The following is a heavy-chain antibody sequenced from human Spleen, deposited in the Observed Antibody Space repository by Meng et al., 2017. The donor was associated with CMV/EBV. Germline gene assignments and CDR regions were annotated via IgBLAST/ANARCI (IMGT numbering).Heavy chain of an antibody. CDR2: IIPIFGPP. V-gene: IGHV1-69*05. D-gene: IGHD3-22*01. J-gene: IGHJ3*02. CDR1: GGTFRSYA. CDR3: AHSTPYYDASGWAHEAFDI. Sequence: SVKVSCKASGGTFRSYAINWVRQAPGQGREWMGGIIPIFGPPKYAQKFQGRAIITTDEFTSTEYMELSSLRSEDTAVYYCAHSTPYYDASGWAHEAFDIWGQGTMVTVSS.